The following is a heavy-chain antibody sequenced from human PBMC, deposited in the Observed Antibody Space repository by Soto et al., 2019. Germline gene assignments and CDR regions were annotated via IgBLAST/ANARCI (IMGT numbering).Heavy chain of an antibody. V-gene: IGHV3-23*01. CDR3: SNEVDYNSTGSSLFDY. J-gene: IGHJ4*02. Sequence: GGSLRLSCAASGFTFSSYAMSWVRQAPGKGLEWVSAISGSGGSTYYADSVKGRFTISRDNSKNTLYLQMNSLRAEDTAVYYCSNEVDYNSTGSSLFDYWGQGTRVTVSP. CDR1: GFTFSSYA. CDR2: ISGSGGST. D-gene: IGHD3-22*01.